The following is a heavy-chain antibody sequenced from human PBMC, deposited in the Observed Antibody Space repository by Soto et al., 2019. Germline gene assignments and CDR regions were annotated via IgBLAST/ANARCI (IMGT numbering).Heavy chain of an antibody. V-gene: IGHV1-69*02. CDR3: ARRRYCGADCYSQYYYGMDI. D-gene: IGHD2-21*02. CDR1: GDTFSSYT. CDR2: VIPVLGVT. Sequence: QVQLVQSGAELKKPGSSVKVSCRSGGDTFSSYTVSWVRQAPGQGLEWMGRVIPVLGVTNYARKFQGRVSITAEKSMSTAYLELRSLTSGDSGVYYCARRRYCGADCYSQYYYGMDIWGQGTTVIVSS. J-gene: IGHJ6*02.